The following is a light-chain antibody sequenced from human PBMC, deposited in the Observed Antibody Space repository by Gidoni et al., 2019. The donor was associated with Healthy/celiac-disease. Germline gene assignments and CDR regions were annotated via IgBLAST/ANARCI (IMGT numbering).Light chain of an antibody. CDR2: DVS. V-gene: IGLV2-14*03. Sequence: QSALTQPASVSGSPGQSITISCTGTSSDVHSYNYVSWYQQHPGKAPKLMIYDVSNRPPGVSNRFSGYKSGNTASLTISGLQAEDEADYYCSSYISSYWVFGGGTKLTVV. CDR3: SSYISSYWV. J-gene: IGLJ3*02. CDR1: SSDVHSYNY.